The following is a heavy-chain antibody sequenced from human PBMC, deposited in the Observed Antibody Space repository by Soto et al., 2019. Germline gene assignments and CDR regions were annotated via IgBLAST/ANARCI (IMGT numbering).Heavy chain of an antibody. V-gene: IGHV4-34*01. J-gene: IGHJ4*02. CDR1: GGSFSGYY. CDR2: INHSGST. Sequence: QVQLQQWGAGLLKPSETLSLTCAVYGGSFSGYYWSWIRQPPGKGLEWIGEINHSGSTNYNPSLKSRVTISVDTSKNQFSLKLSSVTAADTAXXXXXXXXGRNFDYWGQGTLVTVSS. CDR3: XXXXGRNFDY.